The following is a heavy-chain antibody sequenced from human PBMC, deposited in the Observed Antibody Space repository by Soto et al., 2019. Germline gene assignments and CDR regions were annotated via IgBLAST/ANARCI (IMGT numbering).Heavy chain of an antibody. V-gene: IGHV3-23*01. CDR1: GFTFSSYA. J-gene: IGHJ4*02. D-gene: IGHD5-12*01. Sequence: WGSLRLSCAASGFTFSSYAMSWVRQAPGKGLEWVSAISGSGGSTYYADSVKGRFTISRDNSKNTLYLQMNSLRAEDTAVYYCAKAAYSGYDYATNGWGQGTLVTVSS. CDR2: ISGSGGST. CDR3: AKAAYSGYDYATNG.